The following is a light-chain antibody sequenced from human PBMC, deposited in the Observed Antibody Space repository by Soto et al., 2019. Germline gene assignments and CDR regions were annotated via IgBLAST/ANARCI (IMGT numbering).Light chain of an antibody. CDR3: ATWDSSLSAL. CDR2: DNN. CDR1: NSDIGTHY. J-gene: IGLJ2*01. V-gene: IGLV1-51*01. Sequence: QSVLTQPPSVSAAPGQKVTISCSGSNSDIGTHYVSWYQQLPGTAPKLLIYDNNKRPSGIPDRFSGSKSGTSATLGITGLQTGDEADYYCATWDSSLSALFGGGTQLTVL.